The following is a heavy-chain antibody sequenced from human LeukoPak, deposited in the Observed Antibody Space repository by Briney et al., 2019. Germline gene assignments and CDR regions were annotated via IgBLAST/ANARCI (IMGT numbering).Heavy chain of an antibody. CDR3: ASTLGYNSLSYFQH. V-gene: IGHV4-34*01. Sequence: SETLSLTCAVYGGSFSGYYWSWIRQPPGKGLEWIGEINHSGSTNYNPSLKSRVTISVDTSKNQFSLKLSSVTAADTAVYHCASTLGYNSLSYFQHWGQGTLVTVSS. D-gene: IGHD5-24*01. J-gene: IGHJ1*01. CDR2: INHSGST. CDR1: GGSFSGYY.